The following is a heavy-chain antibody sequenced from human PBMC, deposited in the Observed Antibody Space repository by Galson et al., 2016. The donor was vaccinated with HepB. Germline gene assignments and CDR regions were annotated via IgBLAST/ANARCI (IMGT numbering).Heavy chain of an antibody. CDR2: IYSGGST. J-gene: IGHJ5*02. CDR3: ARNRHCSGGSCYGP. D-gene: IGHD2-15*01. Sequence: SLRLSCAASGFTVSDNYMRWVRQAPGKGLEWVSLIYSGGSTYYADSVKGRFTISRDSSKNTLYLQMNSLRAEDTAVYYCARNRHCSGGSCYGPWGQGTLVTVSS. V-gene: IGHV3-66*01. CDR1: GFTVSDNY.